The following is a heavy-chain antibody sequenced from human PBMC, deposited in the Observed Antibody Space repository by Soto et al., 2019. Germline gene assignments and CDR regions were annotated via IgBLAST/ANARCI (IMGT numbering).Heavy chain of an antibody. V-gene: IGHV1-69*01. CDR2: IIPVFQTA. D-gene: IGHD3-22*01. J-gene: IGHJ4*02. CDR3: ARGGSGYTWFNEF. CDR1: GGLFSSYP. Sequence: QEQLVQSGAEVKRPGSSVKVSCKASGGLFSSYPISWVRQVPGQGLEWMGGIIPVFQTAYYTQRFQGRVTITADESTYTAYMELSSPRSEDTAIYYCARGGSGYTWFNEFWGQGTLVTVSS.